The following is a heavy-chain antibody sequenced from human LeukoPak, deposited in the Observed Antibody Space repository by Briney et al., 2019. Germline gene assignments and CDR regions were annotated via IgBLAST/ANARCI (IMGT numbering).Heavy chain of an antibody. J-gene: IGHJ3*02. CDR3: VRDRAVASGKNALDI. CDR1: GFTFSSYE. CDR2: ISGGGTTI. D-gene: IGHD6-19*01. V-gene: IGHV3-48*03. Sequence: GGSLRLSCAASGFTFSSYEMTWVRQAPGKGLEWVSYISGGGTTIYYADSVKGRFTISRDNAKNSLYLQMNSLRAEDTAVYYCVRDRAVASGKNALDIWGQGTRVTVSS.